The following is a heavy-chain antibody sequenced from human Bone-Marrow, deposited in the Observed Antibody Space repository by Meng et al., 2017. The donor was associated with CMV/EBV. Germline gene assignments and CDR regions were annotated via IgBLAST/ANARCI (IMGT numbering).Heavy chain of an antibody. D-gene: IGHD4-17*01. J-gene: IGHJ4*02. CDR3: ARQTTVTRYYFDY. Sequence: EVQLVESGGGLVKPGGSLRLSCAASGFTFSSYSMNWVRQAPGKGLEWVSSISSSSSYIYYADSVKGRFTISRDNAKNSLYLQMNSLRAEDTAVYYCARQTTVTRYYFDYWGQGTLVTVSS. CDR2: ISSSSSYI. CDR1: GFTFSSYS. V-gene: IGHV3-21*01.